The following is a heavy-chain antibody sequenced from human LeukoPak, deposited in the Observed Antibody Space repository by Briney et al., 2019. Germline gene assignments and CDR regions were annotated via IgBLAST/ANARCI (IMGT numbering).Heavy chain of an antibody. Sequence: GGSLRLSCAASGFIYTNYGMNWVRQAPGKGLEWVSYISGSGSYIDYADSAKGRFTISRDNAENSLYLQMNSLRAEDTAVYYCARGHSSGYYPKYWGQGTLVTVSS. V-gene: IGHV3-21*05. CDR1: GFIYTNYG. CDR2: ISGSGSYI. D-gene: IGHD3-22*01. J-gene: IGHJ4*02. CDR3: ARGHSSGYYPKY.